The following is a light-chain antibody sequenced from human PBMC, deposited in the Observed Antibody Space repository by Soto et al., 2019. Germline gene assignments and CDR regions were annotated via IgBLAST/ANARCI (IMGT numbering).Light chain of an antibody. Sequence: DIQMTQSPSSLSASVGDRVTITCRASQDISNYLSWYQQKPGKAPKLLIYDASNLETGVPSRFRGSGSGTHFTFTFSSLQPEDIATYYCQQYESLPYTFGKGTKVDIK. CDR1: QDISNY. CDR3: QQYESLPYT. J-gene: IGKJ2*01. CDR2: DAS. V-gene: IGKV1-33*01.